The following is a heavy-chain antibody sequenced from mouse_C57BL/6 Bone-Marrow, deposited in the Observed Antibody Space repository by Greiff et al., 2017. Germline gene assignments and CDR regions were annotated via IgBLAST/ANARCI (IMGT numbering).Heavy chain of an antibody. CDR1: GFTFSNYW. J-gene: IGHJ1*03. D-gene: IGHD1-1*01. CDR3: TEDYGSRPDWYFDV. V-gene: IGHV6-3*01. CDR2: IRLKSDNYAT. Sequence: EVKVEESGGGLVQPGGSMKLSCVASGFTFSNYWMNWVRQSPEKGLEWVAQIRLKSDNYATHYAESVKGRFTISRDDSKSSVYLQMNNLRAEDTGIYYCTEDYGSRPDWYFDVWGTGTTVTVSS.